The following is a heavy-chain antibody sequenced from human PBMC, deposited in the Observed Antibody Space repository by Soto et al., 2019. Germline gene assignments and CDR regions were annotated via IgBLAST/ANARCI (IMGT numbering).Heavy chain of an antibody. Sequence: QVQLVESGGGLVKPGGSLRLSCAVSGFTFSDYYMTWIRQAPGKGLEWVSYISSSTSHTNYADSVKGRFTISRDNAKNSLFLQMISLRAEDTAVYYCARGRGAAADYFDFWSQGTLVTVSS. CDR3: ARGRGAAADYFDF. CDR1: GFTFSDYY. CDR2: ISSSTSHT. V-gene: IGHV3-11*05. D-gene: IGHD6-13*01. J-gene: IGHJ4*02.